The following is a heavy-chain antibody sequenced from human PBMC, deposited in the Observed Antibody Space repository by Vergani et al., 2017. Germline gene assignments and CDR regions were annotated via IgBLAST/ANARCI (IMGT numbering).Heavy chain of an antibody. CDR2: MNPKSGNS. Sequence: QVQLVQSGAEVKKPGASVKVSCWASGYTFIEYDIDWVRQAAGQGLEWMGWMNPKSGNSGFAQKFQGRVTMNRDTSISTAYMELNSQTSEDTAVYYCASRATVANGGWFDPWGQGTLVTVSS. CDR3: ASRATVANGGWFDP. D-gene: IGHD4-23*01. V-gene: IGHV1-8*01. J-gene: IGHJ5*02. CDR1: GYTFIEYD.